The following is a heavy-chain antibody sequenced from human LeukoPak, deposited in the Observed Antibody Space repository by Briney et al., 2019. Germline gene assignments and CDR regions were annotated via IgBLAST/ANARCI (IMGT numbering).Heavy chain of an antibody. D-gene: IGHD2-15*01. CDR1: GGSISSSSYY. CDR2: IYYSGST. J-gene: IGHJ5*02. CDR3: ARGGGPVDNWFDP. Sequence: PSETLSLTCTVSGGSISSSSYYWGWIRQPPGKGLEWIGSIYYSGSTYYNPSLKSRVTISVDTSKNQFSLKLSSVTAADTAVYYCARGGGPVDNWFDPWGQGTLVTVSS. V-gene: IGHV4-39*01.